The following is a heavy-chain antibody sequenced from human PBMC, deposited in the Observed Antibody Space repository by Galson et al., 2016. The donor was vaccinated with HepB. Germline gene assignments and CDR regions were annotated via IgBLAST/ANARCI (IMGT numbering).Heavy chain of an antibody. V-gene: IGHV3-7*03. D-gene: IGHD3-16*01. Sequence: SLRLSCAASGFTFSSYSMTWVRQAPGKGLKWVANIKQDGSEKYYVDSVKGRFTISRDNAKNSLYLQMNSLRGEDTAVYYCARGRGGDVWGQGTTVTVSS. CDR3: ARGRGGDV. CDR1: GFTFSSYS. CDR2: IKQDGSEK. J-gene: IGHJ6*02.